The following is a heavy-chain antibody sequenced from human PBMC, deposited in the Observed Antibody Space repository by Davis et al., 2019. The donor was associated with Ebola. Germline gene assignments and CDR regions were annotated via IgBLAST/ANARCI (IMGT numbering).Heavy chain of an antibody. CDR3: ASLSGSYFSDY. D-gene: IGHD1-26*01. CDR1: GFTFSSYS. CDR2: ISSSSSYI. J-gene: IGHJ4*02. V-gene: IGHV3-21*01. Sequence: GESLKISCAASGFTFSSYSMNWVRQAPGKGLEWVSSISSSSSYIYYADSVKGRFTISRDNAKNSLYLQMNSLRAEDTAVYYCASLSGSYFSDYWGQGTLVTVSS.